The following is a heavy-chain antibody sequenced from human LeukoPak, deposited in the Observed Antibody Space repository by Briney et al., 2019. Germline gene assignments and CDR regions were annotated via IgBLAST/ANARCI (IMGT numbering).Heavy chain of an antibody. D-gene: IGHD6-19*01. CDR1: GYTFTSYG. CDR3: ARLGMAVAGTFFPAFRRGGRNFDY. J-gene: IGHJ4*02. Sequence: ASVKVSCKASGYTFTSYGISWVRQAPGQGLEWMGWISAYNGNTNYAQKLQGRVTMSTDTSTSPAYMELRRLRSADTAVYYCARLGMAVAGTFFPAFRRGGRNFDYWGQGTLVTVSS. V-gene: IGHV1-18*01. CDR2: ISAYNGNT.